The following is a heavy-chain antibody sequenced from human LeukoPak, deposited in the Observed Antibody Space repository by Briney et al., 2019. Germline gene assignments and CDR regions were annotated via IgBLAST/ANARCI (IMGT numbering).Heavy chain of an antibody. Sequence: WASVKVSCKASGGTFSSYAISWVRQAPGQGLEWMGGIIPIFGTANYAQKFQGRVTITADESTSTAYMELSSLRSEDTAVYYCASSGEQQLVFVEWDAFDIWGQGTMVTVSS. CDR3: ASSGEQQLVFVEWDAFDI. V-gene: IGHV1-69*13. CDR1: GGTFSSYA. CDR2: IIPIFGTA. J-gene: IGHJ3*02. D-gene: IGHD6-13*01.